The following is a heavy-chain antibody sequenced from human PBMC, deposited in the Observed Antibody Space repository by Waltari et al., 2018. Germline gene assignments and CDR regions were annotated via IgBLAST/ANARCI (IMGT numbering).Heavy chain of an antibody. CDR3: ARDYKSQGGLDY. CDR1: GFTFRTST. D-gene: IGHD3-10*01. V-gene: IGHV3-30-3*01. J-gene: IGHJ4*02. Sequence: QVQLVESGGGVVQPGRSLRLSCAASGFTFRTSTMHWVRQAPGKGLEWVAVISYVGSNTYYADSVKGRFTISRDNSKSTLFLQMSSLRPDDTALYYCARDYKSQGGLDYWGQGTLVTVSS. CDR2: ISYVGSNT.